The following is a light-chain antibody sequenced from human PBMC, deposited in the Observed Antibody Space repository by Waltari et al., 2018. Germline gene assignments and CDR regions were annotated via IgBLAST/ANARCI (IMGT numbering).Light chain of an antibody. CDR3: ATWDDSLNAWI. V-gene: IGLV1-44*01. J-gene: IGLJ2*01. CDR1: RSNIGSNS. Sequence: QSLLTQPPSISGAPGQRVTISCSGGRSNIGSNSVNWYAQVPGTTPKLLMYRSDQRPSGVSDRFSGSKSGTSASLAITGLLSADEADYICATWDDSLNAWIFGGGTRLTVL. CDR2: RSD.